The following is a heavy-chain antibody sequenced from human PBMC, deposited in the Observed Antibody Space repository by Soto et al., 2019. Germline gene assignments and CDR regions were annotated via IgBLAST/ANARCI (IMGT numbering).Heavy chain of an antibody. D-gene: IGHD2-21*02. J-gene: IGHJ4*02. Sequence: QVQLQESGPGLVKPSETLSLTCTVSGGSISSYYWSWIRQPPGKGLEWIGSIYYSGSTNYNPSLKSRVTISVDTSKNQFSLKLSSVTAADTAVYYCARAIGYCGGDCYSVDYWGQGTLVTVSS. CDR3: ARAIGYCGGDCYSVDY. CDR2: IYYSGST. CDR1: GGSISSYY. V-gene: IGHV4-59*01.